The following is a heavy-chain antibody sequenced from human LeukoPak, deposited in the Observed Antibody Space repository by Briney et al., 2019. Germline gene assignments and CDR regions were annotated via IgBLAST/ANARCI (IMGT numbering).Heavy chain of an antibody. CDR2: INHSGST. D-gene: IGHD2-15*01. CDR3: AREYCSGGSCYSHFDY. CDR1: GGSFSGYY. V-gene: IGHV4-34*01. J-gene: IGHJ4*02. Sequence: PSETLSLTCAVYGGSFSGYYWSWIRQPPGKGLEWIGEINHSGSTNYNPSLKSRVTISLDTSKNQFSLKLSSVAAADTAVYYCAREYCSGGSCYSHFDYWGQGTLVTVSS.